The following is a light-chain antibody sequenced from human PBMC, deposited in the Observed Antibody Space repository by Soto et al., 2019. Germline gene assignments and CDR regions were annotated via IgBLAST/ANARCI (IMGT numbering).Light chain of an antibody. CDR3: QQSYSTPRT. V-gene: IGKV1-39*01. Sequence: IRVTQSPSSLAASTGDRVTITCRASQGISSYLNWYQQKPGKAPKLLIYAASSLQSGVPSRFSGSGSGTDFTLTISSLQPEDFATYYCQQSYSTPRTFGQGTKVDIK. CDR2: AAS. J-gene: IGKJ1*01. CDR1: QGISSY.